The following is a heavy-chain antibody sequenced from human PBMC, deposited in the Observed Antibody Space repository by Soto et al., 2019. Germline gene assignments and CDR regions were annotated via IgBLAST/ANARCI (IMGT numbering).Heavy chain of an antibody. CDR1: DGSLRSYY. D-gene: IGHD1-7*01. J-gene: IGHJ6*02. Sequence: PSETLSLTCTVSDGSLRSYYWSWIRQNPGKGLEWIGYIYYSGSTNYNPSLKSRVTISVDTSKNQFSLKLSSVTAADTAVYYCAREGLTGTIGLYYYYGMDVWGQGTTVTVSS. CDR2: IYYSGST. CDR3: AREGLTGTIGLYYYYGMDV. V-gene: IGHV4-59*01.